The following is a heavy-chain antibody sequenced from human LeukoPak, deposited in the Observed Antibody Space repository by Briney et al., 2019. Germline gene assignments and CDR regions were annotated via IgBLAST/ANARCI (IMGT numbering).Heavy chain of an antibody. J-gene: IGHJ4*02. Sequence: KPGESLKISCKGSGYSFPIYWIAWVRQMPGKGLEWMGIIYPGDSDTRYSPSFRGQITISADKSISTAYLQWSSLKASDTAMYYCARRSTYGSGTNYLFDYWGQGTLVTVSS. CDR2: IYPGDSDT. CDR1: GYSFPIYW. D-gene: IGHD3-10*01. V-gene: IGHV5-51*01. CDR3: ARRSTYGSGTNYLFDY.